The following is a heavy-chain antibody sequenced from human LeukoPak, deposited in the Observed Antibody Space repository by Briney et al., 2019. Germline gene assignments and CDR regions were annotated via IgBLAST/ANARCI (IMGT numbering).Heavy chain of an antibody. D-gene: IGHD2-8*01. CDR3: ATVLYSSDAFDI. V-gene: IGHV1-24*01. CDR1: GYTLTELS. CDR2: FDPEDGET. J-gene: IGHJ3*02. Sequence: GASVKVSCKVSGYTLTELSMHWVRQAPGKGLEWMGGFDPEDGETIYAQKFQGRVTMTEDTSTDTAYMELSSLRSEDTAVYYCATVLYSSDAFDIWGQGTMVTVSS.